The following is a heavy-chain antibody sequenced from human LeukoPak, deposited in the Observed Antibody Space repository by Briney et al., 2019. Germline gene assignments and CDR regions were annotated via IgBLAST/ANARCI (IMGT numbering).Heavy chain of an antibody. V-gene: IGHV4-61*02. D-gene: IGHD3-10*01. CDR3: ARGEIAWFGEFIDY. J-gene: IGHJ4*02. CDR1: GGSISSSNYY. Sequence: PSETQSLTCTVSGGSISSSNYYWSWIRQPAGKGLEWIGRIYTSGSTNYNPSLKSRVTISVDTSKNQFSLKLSSVTAADTAVYYCARGEIAWFGEFIDYWGQGTLVTVSS. CDR2: IYTSGST.